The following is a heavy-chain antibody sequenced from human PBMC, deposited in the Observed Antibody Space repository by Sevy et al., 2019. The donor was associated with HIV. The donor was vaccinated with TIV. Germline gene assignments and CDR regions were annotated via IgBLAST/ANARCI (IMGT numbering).Heavy chain of an antibody. J-gene: IGHJ4*02. V-gene: IGHV3-33*01. CDR1: GFTFSSYG. D-gene: IGHD3-3*01. Sequence: GGSLRLSCAASGFTFSSYGMHWVRQAPGKGLEWVAVIWYDGSNKYYADSVKGRFTISRDNSKNTLYLQMNSLRAEDTAVYYCARDYRFLEWITFDYWGQGTLVTVSS. CDR2: IWYDGSNK. CDR3: ARDYRFLEWITFDY.